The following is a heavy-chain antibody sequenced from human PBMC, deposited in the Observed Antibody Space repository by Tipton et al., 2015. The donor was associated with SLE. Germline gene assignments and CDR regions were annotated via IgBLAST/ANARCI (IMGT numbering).Heavy chain of an antibody. CDR1: GFTFSNAW. V-gene: IGHV3-15*01. CDR3: TTAPGAAAYSYYGMDV. D-gene: IGHD6-25*01. Sequence: SLRLSCAASGFTFSNAWMSWVRQAPGKGLEWVGRIKSKTDGGTTDYAAPVKGRFTISRDDSKNTLYLQMNSLKTEDTAVYYCTTAPGAAAYSYYGMDVWGQGTTVPVS. CDR2: IKSKTDGGTT. J-gene: IGHJ6*02.